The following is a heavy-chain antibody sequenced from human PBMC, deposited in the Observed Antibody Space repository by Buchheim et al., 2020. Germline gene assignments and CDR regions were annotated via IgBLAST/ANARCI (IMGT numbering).Heavy chain of an antibody. Sequence: QVQLQQWGAGLLKPSETLSLTCAVYGGSFSGYYWSWIRQPPGKGLEWIGEIYHSGSTNYNPSLKSRVTISVDKSKNQFSLKLSSVTAADTAVYYCARDSSSWYYFDYWGQGTL. D-gene: IGHD6-13*01. V-gene: IGHV4-34*01. CDR2: IYHSGST. CDR3: ARDSSSWYYFDY. CDR1: GGSFSGYY. J-gene: IGHJ4*02.